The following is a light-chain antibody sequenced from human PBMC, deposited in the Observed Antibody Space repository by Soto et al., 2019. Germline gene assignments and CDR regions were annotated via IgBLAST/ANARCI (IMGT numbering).Light chain of an antibody. CDR3: QQRYSAPLT. CDR2: AAS. Sequence: DIQMTQSPSARSASVGDRVTITCRTSQTISSYLNWYQQKPGKAPNLLIYAASSLQSGVPSRFSGSGSGTDFTLTISSLQPEDFATYYCQQRYSAPLTFGGGTKVDIK. V-gene: IGKV1-39*01. CDR1: QTISSY. J-gene: IGKJ4*01.